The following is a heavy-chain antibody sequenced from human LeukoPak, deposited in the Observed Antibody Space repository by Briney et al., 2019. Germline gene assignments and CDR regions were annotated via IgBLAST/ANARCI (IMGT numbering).Heavy chain of an antibody. CDR1: GYTLTELS. CDR2: FDPEDGET. D-gene: IGHD5-18*01. Sequence: ASVKVSCKVSGYTLTELSMHWVRQAPGKGLEWMGGFDPEDGETIYAQKFQGRVTMTEDTSTDTAYMELSSLRSEDTAVYYCATPRAGETWIQLSSWGQRTLVTVSS. J-gene: IGHJ4*02. V-gene: IGHV1-24*01. CDR3: ATPRAGETWIQLSS.